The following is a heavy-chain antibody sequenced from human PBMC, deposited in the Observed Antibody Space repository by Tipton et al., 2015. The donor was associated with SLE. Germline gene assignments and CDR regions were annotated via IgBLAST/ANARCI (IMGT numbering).Heavy chain of an antibody. D-gene: IGHD6-19*01. CDR2: ISGSGGST. J-gene: IGHJ4*02. CDR1: GFTFSSYA. CDR3: ARASSGFSTFDY. V-gene: IGHV3-23*01. Sequence: SLRLSCAASGFTFSSYAMSWVRQAPGKGLEWVSAISGSGGSTYYADSVKGRFTISRDNSKNTLYLQMNSLRAEDTAVYYCARASSGFSTFDYWGQGTLVTVSS.